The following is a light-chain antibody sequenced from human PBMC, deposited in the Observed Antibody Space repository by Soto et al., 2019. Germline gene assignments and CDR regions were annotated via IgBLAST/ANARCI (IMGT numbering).Light chain of an antibody. Sequence: EIVLTQSPGTLSLSPGERATLSCRASQSVGSSYLAWYQQKPGQAPRLLIYGASSRATGIPDRFSGTGSGTDVTLSISRLEPEDLAVYYCHQYGSSPGTFGQGTKVEIK. V-gene: IGKV3-20*01. CDR2: GAS. J-gene: IGKJ1*01. CDR1: QSVGSSY. CDR3: HQYGSSPGT.